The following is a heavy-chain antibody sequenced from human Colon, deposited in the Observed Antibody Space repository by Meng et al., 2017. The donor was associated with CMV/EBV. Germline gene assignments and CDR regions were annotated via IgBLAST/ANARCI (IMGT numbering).Heavy chain of an antibody. Sequence: GESLKISCAASGFTVSSHHMSWVRQAPGKGLEWVSRIDAGDATFYADSVRGRFSISRDSSKNTLSLQLNSLRAADTAVYSCAGGHFDYWGQGTLVTVSS. CDR3: AGGHFDY. CDR2: IDAGDAT. V-gene: IGHV3-53*01. J-gene: IGHJ4*02. CDR1: GFTVSSHH.